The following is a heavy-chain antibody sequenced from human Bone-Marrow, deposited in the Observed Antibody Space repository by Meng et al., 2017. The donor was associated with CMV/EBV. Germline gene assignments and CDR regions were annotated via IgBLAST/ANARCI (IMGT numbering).Heavy chain of an antibody. V-gene: IGHV1-69*10. CDR2: IIPILGIA. Sequence: SVKVSCKVSGYTLTELSMHWVRQAPGQGLEWMGGIIPILGIANYAQKFQGRVTITADKSTSTAYMELSSLRSEDTAVYYCARDFEPLRFLGYFDYWGQGTLVTVSS. J-gene: IGHJ4*02. CDR1: GYTLTELS. D-gene: IGHD3-3*01. CDR3: ARDFEPLRFLGYFDY.